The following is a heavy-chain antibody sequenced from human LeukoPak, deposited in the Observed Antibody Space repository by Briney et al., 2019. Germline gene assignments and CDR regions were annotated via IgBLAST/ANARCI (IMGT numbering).Heavy chain of an antibody. Sequence: ASVKVSCKASGYTFTGYYMHWVRQAPGQGLEWMGRINPNSGGTNYAQKIQGRVTMTRDTSISTDYMEMSRLRSDDTAVYYCARGQEWLLYYYYYYMDGWGKGTTVTVS. J-gene: IGHJ6*03. CDR2: INPNSGGT. CDR3: ARGQEWLLYYYYYYMDG. V-gene: IGHV1-2*06. CDR1: GYTFTGYY. D-gene: IGHD3-3*01.